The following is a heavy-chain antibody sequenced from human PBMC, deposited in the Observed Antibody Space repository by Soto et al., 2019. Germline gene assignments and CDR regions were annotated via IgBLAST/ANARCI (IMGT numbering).Heavy chain of an antibody. CDR1: GGSFSVYY. CDR2: INHSGST. CDR3: ARGRRYSYGSSGFDY. J-gene: IGHJ4*02. D-gene: IGHD5-18*01. V-gene: IGHV4-34*01. Sequence: PSDTLSLSSAVYGGSFSVYYWSGIRQPPGKGLEWIGEINHSGSTNYNPSLKSRVTISVDTSKNQFSLKLSSVTAADTAVYYCARGRRYSYGSSGFDYWGQGTLVTVSS.